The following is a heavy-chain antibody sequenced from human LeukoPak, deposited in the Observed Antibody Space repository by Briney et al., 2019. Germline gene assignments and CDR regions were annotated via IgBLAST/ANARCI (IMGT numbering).Heavy chain of an antibody. J-gene: IGHJ5*02. CDR1: GDSVSSNSAA. V-gene: IGHV6-1*01. Sequence: SQTLSLTCAISGDSVSSNSAAWNWIRQSPSRGLEWLGRTYYRSKWYNDYAVSVKSRITINPDTSKNQFSLQLNSVTPEDTAVYYCATTLLGGLWYSSSWNNWFDPWGQGTLVTVSS. CDR3: ATTLLGGLWYSSSWNNWFDP. D-gene: IGHD6-13*01. CDR2: TYYRSKWYN.